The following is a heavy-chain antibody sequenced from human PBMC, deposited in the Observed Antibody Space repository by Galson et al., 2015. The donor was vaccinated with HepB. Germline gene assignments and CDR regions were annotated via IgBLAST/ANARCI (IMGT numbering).Heavy chain of an antibody. CDR3: ARVMFPGHHYYYGMDV. CDR2: ISYDGSNK. CDR1: GFTFSSYG. D-gene: IGHD3-10*02. Sequence: SLRLSCAASGFTFSSYGMHWVRQAPGKGLEWVAVISYDGSNKYYADSVKGRFTISRDNSKNTLYLQMNSLRAEDTAVYYCARVMFPGHHYYYGMDVWGQGTTVTVSS. J-gene: IGHJ6*02. V-gene: IGHV3-30*19.